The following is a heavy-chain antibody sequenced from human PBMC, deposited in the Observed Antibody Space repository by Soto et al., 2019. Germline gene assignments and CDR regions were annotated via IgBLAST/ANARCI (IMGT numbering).Heavy chain of an antibody. CDR1: GFTLSGSA. CDR3: TRRGGSYYFGY. D-gene: IGHD1-26*01. Sequence: EVQLVESGGGLVPPGESLKLSCAASGFTLSGSAVHWVRQASGKGLEWVGRIRSKTHSYATEYIASVKGRFTMSRDDSNNTAYLQMNGRTTDDTAVYYCTRRGGSYYFGYWGQGTLVTVSS. CDR2: IRSKTHSYAT. V-gene: IGHV3-73*02. J-gene: IGHJ4*02.